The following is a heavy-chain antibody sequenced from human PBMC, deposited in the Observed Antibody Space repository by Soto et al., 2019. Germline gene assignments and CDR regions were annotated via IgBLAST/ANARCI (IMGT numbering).Heavy chain of an antibody. D-gene: IGHD3-3*01. CDR1: GFTFSSYG. CDR3: ARDRGGSFTIPYAFDI. CDR2: IWYDGSNK. V-gene: IGHV3-33*01. J-gene: IGHJ3*02. Sequence: QVQLVESGGGVVQPGRSLRLSCAASGFTFSSYGMHWVRQAPGKGLEWVAVIWYDGSNKYYADSVKGRFTISRDNSKNTLYLQMNSLRAEDKAVYYCARDRGGSFTIPYAFDIWGQGTMVTVSS.